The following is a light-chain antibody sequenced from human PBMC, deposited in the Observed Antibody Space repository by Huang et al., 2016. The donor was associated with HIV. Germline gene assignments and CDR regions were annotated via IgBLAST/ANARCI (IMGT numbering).Light chain of an antibody. J-gene: IGKJ1*01. CDR1: QTILYSSYNQNY. CDR3: QQYYTSPQT. CDR2: WAS. V-gene: IGKV4-1*01. Sequence: DIVMTQSPDSLTVSLGERATINCKSSQTILYSSYNQNYLAWYQQKPGQPPKLLIYWASAREAGVPDRFSGSGSGTDFTLTISSLQAEDVAVYYCQQYYTSPQTFGQGTKVEV.